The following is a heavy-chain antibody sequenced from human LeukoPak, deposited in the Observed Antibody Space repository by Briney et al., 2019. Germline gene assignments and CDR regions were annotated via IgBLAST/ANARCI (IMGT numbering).Heavy chain of an antibody. CDR2: ISGSGGST. CDR3: AKDIAVFPQYFQH. J-gene: IGHJ1*01. CDR1: GFTFSSYA. Sequence: GGSLRLSCAASGFTFSSYAMSWVRQAPGKGLEWVSTISGSGGSTYHAGAVRGRFTISRDNSKNTLYLQMSSLRAEDTAVYYCAKDIAVFPQYFQHWGRGTLVTVSS. D-gene: IGHD2-15*01. V-gene: IGHV3-23*01.